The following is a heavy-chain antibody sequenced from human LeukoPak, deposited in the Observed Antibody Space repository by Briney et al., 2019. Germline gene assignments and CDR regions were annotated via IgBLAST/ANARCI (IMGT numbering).Heavy chain of an antibody. CDR1: GYTFTSYD. CDR3: ARGSNYGRHNWFDP. CDR2: MNPNSGNT. J-gene: IGHJ5*02. V-gene: IGHV1-8*01. D-gene: IGHD4-11*01. Sequence: GASVKVSCKASGYTFTSYDINWVRQATGQGVEWMGWMNPNSGNTGYAQKFQGRVTMTRNTSISTAYMELSSLRSEDTAVYYCARGSNYGRHNWFDPWGQGTLVTVSS.